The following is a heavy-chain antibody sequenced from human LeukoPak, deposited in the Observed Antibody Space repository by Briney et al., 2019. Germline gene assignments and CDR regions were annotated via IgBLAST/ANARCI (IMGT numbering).Heavy chain of an antibody. CDR2: IYYSGST. CDR1: GGSFSGYY. J-gene: IGHJ4*02. Sequence: PSETLSLTCAVCGGSFSGYYWSWIRQPPGKGLEWIGYIYYSGSTYYNPSLKSRVTISVDTSKNQFSLKLSSVTAADTAVYYCARGWYSSSWYVDQFDYWGQGTLVTVSS. CDR3: ARGWYSSSWYVDQFDY. D-gene: IGHD6-13*01. V-gene: IGHV4-30-4*08.